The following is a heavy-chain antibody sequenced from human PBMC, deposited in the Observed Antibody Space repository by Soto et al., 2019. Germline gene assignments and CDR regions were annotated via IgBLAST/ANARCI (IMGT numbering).Heavy chain of an antibody. CDR2: ISYDGSDK. Sequence: QVQLVESGGGVVQPGRSLRLSCAASGFTFSSYAMHWVRQAPGKGLEWVAVISYDGSDKYYADSVKGRFTISRDNSKNTLYLERNSPRAEDTAVYYCARVRGYYLAPYYYYGMDVWGQGTTVTVSS. D-gene: IGHD3-22*01. V-gene: IGHV3-30-3*01. J-gene: IGHJ6*02. CDR3: ARVRGYYLAPYYYYGMDV. CDR1: GFTFSSYA.